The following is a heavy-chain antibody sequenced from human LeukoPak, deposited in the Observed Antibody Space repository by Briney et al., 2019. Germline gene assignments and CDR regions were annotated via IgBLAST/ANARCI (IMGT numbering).Heavy chain of an antibody. CDR2: ISDSGGST. Sequence: GGSLRLSCAASGFTFNSYAMSWVRQAPGKGLEWVSAISDSGGSTYYADSVKGRFTISRDNFKNTLYLQMNSLRAEDTAVYYCATTYYYDSSGYWGQGTLVTASS. V-gene: IGHV3-23*01. J-gene: IGHJ4*02. D-gene: IGHD3-22*01. CDR1: GFTFNSYA. CDR3: ATTYYYDSSGY.